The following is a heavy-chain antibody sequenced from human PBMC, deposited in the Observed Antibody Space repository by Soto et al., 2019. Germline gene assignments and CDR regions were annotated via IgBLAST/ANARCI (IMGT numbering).Heavy chain of an antibody. CDR2: IYYSGST. CDR1: GGSISSYY. Sequence: QVQLQESGPGLVKPSETLSLTCTVSGGSISSYYWSWIRQPPGKGLEWIGYIYYSGSTNYNPSLKSRVTISVDTSMNQCSLKLSSVTAADTAVYYCARVLFGSNCWFDPWGQGTLVTVSS. V-gene: IGHV4-59*01. D-gene: IGHD3-16*01. J-gene: IGHJ5*02. CDR3: ARVLFGSNCWFDP.